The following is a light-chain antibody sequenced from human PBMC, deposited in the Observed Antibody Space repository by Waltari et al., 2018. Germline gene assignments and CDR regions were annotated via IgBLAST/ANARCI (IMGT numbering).Light chain of an antibody. J-gene: IGKJ1*01. CDR2: WAS. Sequence: DIVMTQSPDSLALSLGERATINCKSSQSVLYSSNNRNYLAWYQQKPGQRPKLLISWASTRDSGVPDRFSASGSGTDFTLTISSLQAEDVAVYYCQQYYITPRTFGQGTKVEIK. CDR3: QQYYITPRT. V-gene: IGKV4-1*01. CDR1: QSVLYSSNNRNY.